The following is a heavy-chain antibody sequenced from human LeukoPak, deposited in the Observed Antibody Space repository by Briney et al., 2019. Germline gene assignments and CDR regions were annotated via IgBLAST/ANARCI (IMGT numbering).Heavy chain of an antibody. Sequence: ASVKVSCKASGYTFTSYGISWVRQAPGQGLEWMGWISAYNGNTNYAQKLQGRVTMTTDTSTSTAYMELRSLRSGDTAVYYCARDLSYDSSGYGAYWGQGTLVTVSS. D-gene: IGHD3-22*01. CDR3: ARDLSYDSSGYGAY. CDR2: ISAYNGNT. CDR1: GYTFTSYG. J-gene: IGHJ4*02. V-gene: IGHV1-18*01.